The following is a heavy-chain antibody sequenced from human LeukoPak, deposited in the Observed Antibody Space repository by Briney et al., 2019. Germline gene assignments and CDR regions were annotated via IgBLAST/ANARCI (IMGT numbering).Heavy chain of an antibody. CDR1: GYTFTSYG. J-gene: IGHJ6*02. CDR3: ARMRRARYYYGMDV. V-gene: IGHV1-18*01. Sequence: ASVKVSCKASGYTFTSYGISWVRQAPGQGLEWMGWISAYNGNTNYAQKLQGRVTMTTDTSTSTAYMELRSLRSDDTAVYYCARMRRARYYYGMDVWGQGTTVTVSS. CDR2: ISAYNGNT.